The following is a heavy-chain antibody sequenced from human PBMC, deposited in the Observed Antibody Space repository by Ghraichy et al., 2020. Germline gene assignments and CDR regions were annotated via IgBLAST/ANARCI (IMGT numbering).Heavy chain of an antibody. Sequence: GESLNISCVTSGFTFNSYAMNWVRQAPGKGLEWVSTISGSGGRTYYAYSVKGRFTISRDNSENTLYLQMSSLRADDTAVYYCAKAGWFRHFDLWGQGTMVPVS. CDR1: GFTFNSYA. CDR3: AKAGWFRHFDL. J-gene: IGHJ3*01. V-gene: IGHV3-23*01. D-gene: IGHD6-19*01. CDR2: ISGSGGRT.